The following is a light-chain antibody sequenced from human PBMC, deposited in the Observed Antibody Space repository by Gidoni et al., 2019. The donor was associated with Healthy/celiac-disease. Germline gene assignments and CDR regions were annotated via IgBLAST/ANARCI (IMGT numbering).Light chain of an antibody. CDR2: AAS. Sequence: DIQMTQSPSSLSASVGDRVTITCRASQSISSYLNWYQQKPGKAPKLLIYAASSLQSGVPSRFSGSGSGTDFTLTISSLQPEDFATYYCQQSYSTPPRTFGGXTKVEIK. CDR3: QQSYSTPPRT. CDR1: QSISSY. V-gene: IGKV1-39*01. J-gene: IGKJ4*01.